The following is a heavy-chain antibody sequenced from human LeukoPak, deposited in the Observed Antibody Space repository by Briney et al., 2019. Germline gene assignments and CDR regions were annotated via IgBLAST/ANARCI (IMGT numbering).Heavy chain of an antibody. D-gene: IGHD4-23*01. CDR1: GYTFTSYG. CDR3: ARDNSVEDTAWWFDL. Sequence: GASVKVSCKASGYTFTSYGISWVRQAPGQGLEWMGIINPSGGSTSYAQKFQGRVTMTRDMSTSTDYMELSRLRSEDTAVYYCARDNSVEDTAWWFDLWGQGTLVTVSS. V-gene: IGHV1-46*01. J-gene: IGHJ5*02. CDR2: INPSGGST.